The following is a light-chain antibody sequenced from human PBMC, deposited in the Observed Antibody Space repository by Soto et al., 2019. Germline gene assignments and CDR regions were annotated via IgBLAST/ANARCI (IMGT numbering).Light chain of an antibody. Sequence: QSALTQPASVSGSPGQSITISCTGPSSDVGSYNLVSWYQQYPGKAPKLIIFEVFKRPSGVSHRFSGSKSGNTASLTISGLQTEDEADYYCLSYTITSVLVFGGGTKLTVL. J-gene: IGLJ3*02. CDR2: EVF. CDR1: SSDVGSYNL. V-gene: IGLV2-14*02. CDR3: LSYTITSVLV.